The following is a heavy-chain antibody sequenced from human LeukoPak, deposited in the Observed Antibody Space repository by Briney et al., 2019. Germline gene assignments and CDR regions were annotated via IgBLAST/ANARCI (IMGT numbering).Heavy chain of an antibody. Sequence: GSLRLSCAASGFTFSSYGMHWVRQAPGKGLERVAVIWYDGSNKYYADSVKGRFTISRDNSKNTLYLQMNSLRAEDTAVYYCARGGKDSSGWYGVDYWGQGTLVTVSS. CDR3: ARGGKDSSGWYGVDY. V-gene: IGHV3-33*01. J-gene: IGHJ4*02. CDR2: IWYDGSNK. D-gene: IGHD6-19*01. CDR1: GFTFSSYG.